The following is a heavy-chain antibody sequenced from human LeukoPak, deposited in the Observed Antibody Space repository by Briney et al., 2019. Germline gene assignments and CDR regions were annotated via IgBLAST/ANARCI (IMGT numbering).Heavy chain of an antibody. CDR2: ISSSGSTI. V-gene: IGHV3-48*03. J-gene: IGHJ4*02. Sequence: PGGSLRLSCAAFGFTFRSYEMNWVRQAQGKGLEWVSYISSSGSTIYYADSVKGRFTISRDNAKNSLYLQVHSLRDEDTAVYYCATDGVKVGPTAFAYWGQGTLVTVSS. D-gene: IGHD1-26*01. CDR1: GFTFRSYE. CDR3: ATDGVKVGPTAFAY.